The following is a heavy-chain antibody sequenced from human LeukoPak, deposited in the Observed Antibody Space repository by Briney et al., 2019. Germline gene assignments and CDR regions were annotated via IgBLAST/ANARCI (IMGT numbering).Heavy chain of an antibody. J-gene: IGHJ4*02. D-gene: IGHD6-19*01. CDR3: ARDGAVAGTADY. CDR2: IWYDGSNK. Sequence: GGSLRLSCAASGFTFSSYGMHWVRQAPGKGLEWVAVIWYDGSNKYYADSVKGRFTISGDNSKNTLYLQMNSLRAEDTAVYYCARDGAVAGTADYWGQGTLVTVSS. CDR1: GFTFSSYG. V-gene: IGHV3-33*08.